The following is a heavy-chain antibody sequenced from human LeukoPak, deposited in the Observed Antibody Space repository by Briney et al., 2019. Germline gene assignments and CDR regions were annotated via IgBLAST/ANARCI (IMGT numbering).Heavy chain of an antibody. CDR1: GFTFDNYG. CDR2: ISWNSGSL. V-gene: IGHV3-9*01. Sequence: PGGSLRLSCAGSGFTFDNYGMHWVRQAPGKGLEWVSGISWNSGSLAYADSVKGRFTISRDNAKNSLYLQMNSLRAEGTALYYCAKVITIFGMLIGVDAFDIWGPGTMVTVSS. CDR3: AKVITIFGMLIGVDAFDI. J-gene: IGHJ3*02. D-gene: IGHD3-3*01.